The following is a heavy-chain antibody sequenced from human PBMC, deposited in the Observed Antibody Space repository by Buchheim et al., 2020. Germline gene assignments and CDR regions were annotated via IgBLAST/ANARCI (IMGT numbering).Heavy chain of an antibody. CDR2: ISYDGSNK. Sequence: QVQLVESGGGVVQPGRSLRLSCAASGFTFSSYGMHWVRQAPGKGLEWVAVISYDGSNKYYADSVKGRFTISRDNSKNTLYLQMNSLRAEDTAVYYCAKGRGCSSTSCYTDYWGQGTL. J-gene: IGHJ4*02. D-gene: IGHD2-2*01. CDR3: AKGRGCSSTSCYTDY. CDR1: GFTFSSYG. V-gene: IGHV3-30*18.